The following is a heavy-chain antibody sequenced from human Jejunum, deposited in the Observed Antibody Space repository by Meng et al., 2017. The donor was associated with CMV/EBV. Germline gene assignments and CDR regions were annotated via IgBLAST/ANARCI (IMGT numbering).Heavy chain of an antibody. CDR1: FTFSSYS. CDR2: ISSSSSYI. CDR3: VSWYSSSSPYYYGMDV. J-gene: IGHJ6*02. Sequence: FTFSSYSMNWVRQAPGKGLEWVSSISSSSSYIYYADSVKGRFTISRDNAKNSLYLQMNSLRAEDTAVYYCVSWYSSSSPYYYGMDVWGQGTTVTVSS. V-gene: IGHV3-21*01. D-gene: IGHD6-6*01.